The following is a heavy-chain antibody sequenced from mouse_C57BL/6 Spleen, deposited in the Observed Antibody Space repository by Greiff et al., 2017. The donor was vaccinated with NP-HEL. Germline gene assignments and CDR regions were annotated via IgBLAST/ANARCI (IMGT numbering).Heavy chain of an antibody. J-gene: IGHJ3*01. Sequence: QVQLQQPGAELVKPGASVKLSCKASGYTFTSYWMHWVKQRPGQGLEWIGMIHPNSGSTNYNEKFKSKATLTVDKSSSTAYMQLSSLTSEDSAVYYCARGAGYDSAWCAYWGQGTLVTVSA. V-gene: IGHV1-64*01. D-gene: IGHD2-2*01. CDR1: GYTFTSYW. CDR3: ARGAGYDSAWCAY. CDR2: IHPNSGST.